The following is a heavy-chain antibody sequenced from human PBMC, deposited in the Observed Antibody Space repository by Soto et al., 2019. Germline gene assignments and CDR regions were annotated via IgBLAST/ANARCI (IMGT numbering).Heavy chain of an antibody. V-gene: IGHV1-69*12. CDR2: IIPIFGTA. CDR3: ARDKPLAYCGGDCYSDAFDI. J-gene: IGHJ3*02. CDR1: GGTFSSYA. Sequence: QVQLVQSGAEVKKPGSSVKVSCKASGGTFSSYAISRVRQAPGQGLEWMGGIIPIFGTANYAQKFQGRVTITADESTSTAYMELSSLRSEDTAVYYCARDKPLAYCGGDCYSDAFDIWGQGTMVTVSS. D-gene: IGHD2-21*02.